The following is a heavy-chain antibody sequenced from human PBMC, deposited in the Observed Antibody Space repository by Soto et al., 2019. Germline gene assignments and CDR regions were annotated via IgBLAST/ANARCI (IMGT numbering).Heavy chain of an antibody. D-gene: IGHD3-22*01. Sequence: QITLKESGPTLVKPTQTLTLTCSFSGFSLSTNRVAVAWIRQPPGKALEFLALKYWDDDRRYSPSLKTRLSITKDTSKTPVVLKMTNMDPADTATYFCARTPYDSADSKRVACYFDFWRPGTLVTLSS. V-gene: IGHV2-5*02. CDR2: KYWDDDR. CDR1: GFSLSTNRVA. J-gene: IGHJ2*01. CDR3: ARTPYDSADSKRVACYFDF.